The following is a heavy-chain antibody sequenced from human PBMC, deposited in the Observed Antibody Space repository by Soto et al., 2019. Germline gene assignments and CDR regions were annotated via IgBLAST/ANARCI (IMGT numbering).Heavy chain of an antibody. CDR1: GGSISSGDYY. Sequence: SETMSVTCTVSGGSISSGDYYWSWIRQPPGKGLEWIGYIYYSGNTYYNPSLKSRVTISVDTSKNQFSLKLSSVTAADTAVYYCARALIQLWPHYYYGMDVWGQGTTVTVSS. V-gene: IGHV4-30-4*01. CDR2: IYYSGNT. J-gene: IGHJ6*02. CDR3: ARALIQLWPHYYYGMDV. D-gene: IGHD5-18*01.